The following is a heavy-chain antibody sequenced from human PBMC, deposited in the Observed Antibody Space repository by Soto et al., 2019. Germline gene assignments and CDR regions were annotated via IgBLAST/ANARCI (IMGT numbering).Heavy chain of an antibody. CDR3: ASPTNAAPGAFDI. V-gene: IGHV1-18*01. CDR2: ISAYNGNT. D-gene: IGHD6-25*01. Sequence: PVKVSCQASGYTFTSYGISWVRQAPGQGLEWMGWISAYNGNTNYAQKLQGRVTMTTDTSTSTAYMELRSLRSDDTAVYYCASPTNAAPGAFDIWGQGTMVTVSS. J-gene: IGHJ3*02. CDR1: GYTFTSYG.